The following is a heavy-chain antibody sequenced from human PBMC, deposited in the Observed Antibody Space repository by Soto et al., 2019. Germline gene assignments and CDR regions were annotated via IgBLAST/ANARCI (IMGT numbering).Heavy chain of an antibody. V-gene: IGHV1-69*02. CDR3: TIGSWSGEVFDI. Sequence: QVQLVQSGAEVKKPGSSVKVSCKDSGGTFSTYSMFWVRQAPGQGLECMGRIIPMLGVRNYAQRFQDRVTIIADKSTATVHMELSSLRSEDTALYYCTIGSWSGEVFDIWGQGTMVTVSS. CDR2: IIPMLGVR. D-gene: IGHD2-21*01. CDR1: GGTFSTYS. J-gene: IGHJ3*02.